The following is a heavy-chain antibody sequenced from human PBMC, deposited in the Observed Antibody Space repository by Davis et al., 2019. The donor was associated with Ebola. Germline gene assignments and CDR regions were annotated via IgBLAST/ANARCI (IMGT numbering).Heavy chain of an antibody. V-gene: IGHV3-11*04. CDR3: ASHYYDSRISDYVGAFDI. CDR1: GFSSPDYD. CDR2: INGRDNNI. J-gene: IGHJ3*02. D-gene: IGHD3-22*01. Sequence: GGSLRLSCAASGFSSPDYDMNWVRQAPGKGLEWLSYINGRDNNIYYADSVKGRFTVSRDGAKNSVYLQMSSLRDDDTAIYYCASHYYDSRISDYVGAFDIWGLGTMVTVSS.